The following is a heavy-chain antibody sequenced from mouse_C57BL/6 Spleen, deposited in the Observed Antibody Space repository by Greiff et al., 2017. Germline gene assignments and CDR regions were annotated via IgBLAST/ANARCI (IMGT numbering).Heavy chain of an antibody. V-gene: IGHV1-26*01. D-gene: IGHD2-4*01. CDR1: GYTFTDYY. J-gene: IGHJ4*01. Sequence: VQLKESGPELVKPGASVKISCKASGYTFTDYYMNWVKQSHGKSLEWIGDINPNNGGTSYNQKFKGKATLTVDKSSSTAYMELRSLTSEDSAVYYCARGWPYDYDGAMDYWGQGTSVTVSS. CDR2: INPNNGGT. CDR3: ARGWPYDYDGAMDY.